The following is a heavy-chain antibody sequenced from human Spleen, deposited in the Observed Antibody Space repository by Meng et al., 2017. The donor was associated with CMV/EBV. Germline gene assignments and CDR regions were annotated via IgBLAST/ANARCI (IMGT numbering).Heavy chain of an antibody. V-gene: IGHV3-23*01. CDR3: AKDDSSWYSGWFDP. CDR2: ISGSGGST. Sequence: SGFTFSSYAMSWVRQAPGKGLEWVSAISGSGGSTYYADSVKGRFTISRDNSKNTLYLQMNSLRAEDTAVYYCAKDDSSWYSGWFDPWGQGTLVTVSS. CDR1: GFTFSSYA. D-gene: IGHD6-13*01. J-gene: IGHJ5*02.